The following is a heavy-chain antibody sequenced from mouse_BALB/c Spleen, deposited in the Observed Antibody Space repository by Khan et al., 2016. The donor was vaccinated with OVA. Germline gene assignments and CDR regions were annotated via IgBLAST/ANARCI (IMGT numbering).Heavy chain of an antibody. V-gene: IGHV1S41*01. CDR1: GYTFTSYW. CDR3: ARSNYYGSSLYALDY. CDR2: IGPGSGST. Sequence: DLVKPGASVKLSCKASGYTFTSYWINWIKQRPGQGLEWIGRIGPGSGSTSYNEMFKGHATLTVDKYPSIAYIQLSSLSSEDSAVYFCARSNYYGSSLYALDYWGQGTSVTVSS. D-gene: IGHD1-1*01. J-gene: IGHJ4*01.